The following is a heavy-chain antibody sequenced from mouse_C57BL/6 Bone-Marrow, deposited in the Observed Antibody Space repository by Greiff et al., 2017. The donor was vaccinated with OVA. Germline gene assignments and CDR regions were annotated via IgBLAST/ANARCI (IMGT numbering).Heavy chain of an antibody. J-gene: IGHJ3*01. Sequence: VQLQQSGTVLARPGASVKMSCKTSGYTFTSYWMHWVKQRPGQGLEWIGAIYPGNSDTSYNQKFKGKAKLTAGTSASTAYMELSSLTNEDSAVYYCTRQDGYGGFAYWGQGTLVTVSA. CDR1: GYTFTSYW. CDR2: IYPGNSDT. D-gene: IGHD2-3*01. CDR3: TRQDGYGGFAY. V-gene: IGHV1-5*01.